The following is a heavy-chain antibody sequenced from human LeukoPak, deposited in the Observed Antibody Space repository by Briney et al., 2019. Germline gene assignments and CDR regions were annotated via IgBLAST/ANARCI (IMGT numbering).Heavy chain of an antibody. J-gene: IGHJ4*02. CDR3: ARRKPFSDSSGYYGF. V-gene: IGHV5-51*01. D-gene: IGHD3-22*01. CDR2: INCGNSET. Sequence: GESLKISCEGYGYSFSNYWIGWVRQMPGKGLEWVGIINCGNSETRYSPSFQGQVTISADKSISTAYLQWTSLKASDTAMYFCARRKPFSDSSGYYGFWGQGTLVTVSS. CDR1: GYSFSNYW.